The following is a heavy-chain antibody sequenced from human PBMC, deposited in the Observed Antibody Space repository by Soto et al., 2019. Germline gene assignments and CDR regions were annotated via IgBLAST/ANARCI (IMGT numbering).Heavy chain of an antibody. J-gene: IGHJ4*02. D-gene: IGHD4-17*01. CDR2: IYSDGRT. CDR1: GFTVSSNY. CDR3: ARDPYSSTTVTIMDY. Sequence: GGSLRLSCAASGFTVSSNYMSWVRQAPGKGLEWVSVIYSDGRTYYADSVKGRFTISRDNSKNTLYLQMNSLRAEDTAVHYCARDPYSSTTVTIMDYWGQVSLVTAPQ. V-gene: IGHV3-53*01.